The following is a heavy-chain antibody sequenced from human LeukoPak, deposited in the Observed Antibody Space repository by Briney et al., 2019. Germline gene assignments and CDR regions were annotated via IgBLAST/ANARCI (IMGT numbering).Heavy chain of an antibody. D-gene: IGHD3-22*01. CDR1: GFTFDDYA. Sequence: PGGSLRLSCAASGFTFDDYAMHWVRQAPGKGLEWVSGISWNSGSIGYADSVKGRFTISRDNAKNSLYLQMNSLRAEDTALYYCAKSWGYDSSGYYFDYWGRGTLVTVSS. J-gene: IGHJ4*02. V-gene: IGHV3-9*01. CDR2: ISWNSGSI. CDR3: AKSWGYDSSGYYFDY.